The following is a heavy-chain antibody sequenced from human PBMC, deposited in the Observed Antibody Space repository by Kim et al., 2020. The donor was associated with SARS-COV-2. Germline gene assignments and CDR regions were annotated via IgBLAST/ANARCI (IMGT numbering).Heavy chain of an antibody. CDR3: ARLLSAGFDV. CDR2: IYDSGIT. V-gene: IGHV4-39*01. Sequence: SETLSLTWTVSGDSISSSRYHWGWIRQPPGKGLEWVGNIYDSGITHYNPSLKSRVTISADTSKKQFSLKLNSVTAADTAVYYCARLLSAGFDVWGQGTMV. CDR1: GDSISSSRYH. D-gene: IGHD6-13*01. J-gene: IGHJ3*01.